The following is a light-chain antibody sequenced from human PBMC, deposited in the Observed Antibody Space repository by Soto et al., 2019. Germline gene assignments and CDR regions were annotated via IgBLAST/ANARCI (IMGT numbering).Light chain of an antibody. CDR1: QNIHSF. V-gene: IGKV1-5*01. J-gene: IGKJ4*01. CDR3: QQYNSYSPT. CDR2: GGS. Sequence: DIVMTQSPDSLAVSLGERVTITCRASQNIHSFLNWYQQKPGKAPQVLIYGGSALQSGVPSRFSGSGSGTEFTLTISSLQPDDFATYYCQQYNSYSPTFGGGTKVDIK.